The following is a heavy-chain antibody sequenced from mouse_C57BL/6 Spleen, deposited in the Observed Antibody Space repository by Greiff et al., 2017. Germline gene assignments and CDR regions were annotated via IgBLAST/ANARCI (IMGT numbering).Heavy chain of an antibody. D-gene: IGHD2-2*01. Sequence: EVQLQQSGPELVKPGASVKISCKASGYTFTDYYMNWVKQSHGKSLEWIGDINPNNGGTSYNQKFKGKATLTVDKSSSTAYMELRSLTSEDSAVYYCARTIYYGYEDCFDYWGQGTPRTVSS. J-gene: IGHJ2*01. CDR3: ARTIYYGYEDCFDY. CDR1: GYTFTDYY. V-gene: IGHV1-26*01. CDR2: INPNNGGT.